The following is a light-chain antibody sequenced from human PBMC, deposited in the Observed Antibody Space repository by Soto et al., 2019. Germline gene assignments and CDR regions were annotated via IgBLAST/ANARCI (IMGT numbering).Light chain of an antibody. Sequence: IVLTRSPATLSMSPGERATLSCRASQSVSTYLAWFQQKPGQAPRLLIYGASSRAPGIPARFSGSGSGTDFSLTINRLEPEDSAVFYCQQYGYPQLTFGGGTKVDIK. CDR2: GAS. V-gene: IGKV3-20*01. CDR1: QSVSTY. CDR3: QQYGYPQLT. J-gene: IGKJ4*01.